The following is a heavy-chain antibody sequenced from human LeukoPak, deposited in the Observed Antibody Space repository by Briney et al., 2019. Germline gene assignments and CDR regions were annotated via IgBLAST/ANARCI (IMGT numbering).Heavy chain of an antibody. CDR2: ISGSGGST. D-gene: IGHD2-2*01. J-gene: IGHJ4*02. V-gene: IGHV3-23*01. Sequence: GGSLRLSCAASGFTFSSYAMSWVRQAPGKGLEWVSAISGSGGSTYYADSVKGRFTISRDNSKNTLYPQMNSLRAEDTAVYYCAKTGGGYCSSTSCPFDYWGQGTLVTVSS. CDR3: AKTGGGYCSSTSCPFDY. CDR1: GFTFSSYA.